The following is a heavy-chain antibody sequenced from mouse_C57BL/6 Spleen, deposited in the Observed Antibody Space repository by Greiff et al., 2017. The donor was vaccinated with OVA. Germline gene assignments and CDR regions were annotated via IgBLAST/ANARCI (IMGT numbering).Heavy chain of an antibody. J-gene: IGHJ3*01. Sequence: VKLQESGPGLVQPSQSLSITCTVSGFSLTSYGVHWVRQSPGKGLEWLGVIWSGGSTDYNAAFISRLSISKDNSKSQVFFKMNSLQADDTAIYYCARNEGRRGAWFAYWGQGTLVTVSA. V-gene: IGHV2-2*01. CDR2: IWSGGST. CDR1: GFSLTSYG. CDR3: ARNEGRRGAWFAY.